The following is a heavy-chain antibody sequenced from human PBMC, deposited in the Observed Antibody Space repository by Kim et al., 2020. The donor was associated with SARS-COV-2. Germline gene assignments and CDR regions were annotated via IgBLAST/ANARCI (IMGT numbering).Heavy chain of an antibody. CDR2: ISSNGANT. CDR3: AKDLSGDPL. D-gene: IGHD7-27*01. Sequence: GGSLRLSCAASGFTFSVYAMTWARQAPGKGLEWVSTISSNGANTHYADSVKGRFTISRDNSKNTVSLQMNSLRAEDTALYYCAKDLSGDPLWGRGTLVTVSS. V-gene: IGHV3-23*01. CDR1: GFTFSVYA. J-gene: IGHJ2*01.